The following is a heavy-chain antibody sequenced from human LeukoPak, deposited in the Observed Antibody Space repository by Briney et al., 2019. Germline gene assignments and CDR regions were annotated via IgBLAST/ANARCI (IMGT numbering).Heavy chain of an antibody. V-gene: IGHV1-18*01. CDR1: GYTCTSYG. D-gene: IGHD3-22*01. J-gene: IGHJ3*02. CDR3: ARDEVPGGYHTQLI. CDR2: ISAYNGNT. Sequence: ASVKVSCKASGYTCTSYGISCVRQAPGQGLEWMGWISAYNGNTNYAQKLQGRVTMTTDTSTNTAYMELRSLRSDDAAVYYCARDEVPGGYHTQLIRGQGTMVTVSS.